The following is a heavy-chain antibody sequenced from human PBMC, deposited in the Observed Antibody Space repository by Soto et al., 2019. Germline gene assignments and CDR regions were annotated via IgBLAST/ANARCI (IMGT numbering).Heavy chain of an antibody. CDR1: GGTFSSYT. Sequence: SVKVSCKASGGTFSSYTISWVRQAPGQGLEWMGRIIPILGIANYAQKFQGRVTITADKSTSTAYMELSSLRSEDTAVYYCARVGCSTTSCLYEGDYYYGMDVWGQGTTVTVSS. V-gene: IGHV1-69*02. J-gene: IGHJ6*02. CDR2: IIPILGIA. CDR3: ARVGCSTTSCLYEGDYYYGMDV. D-gene: IGHD2-2*01.